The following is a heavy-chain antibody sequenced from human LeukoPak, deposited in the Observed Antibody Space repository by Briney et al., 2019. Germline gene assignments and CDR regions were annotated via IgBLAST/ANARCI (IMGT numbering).Heavy chain of an antibody. CDR2: INPNSGGT. D-gene: IGHD3-22*01. V-gene: IGHV1-2*02. Sequence: GASVKVSCKASVYTFTGYYMHWVRQAPGQGLEWVGWINPNSGGTNYAQKFQGRVTMTSDTSISTAYMELSRLRSDDTAVYYCARGAYDSSGGGYYYYYMDVWGKGTTVTVSS. J-gene: IGHJ6*03. CDR3: ARGAYDSSGGGYYYYYMDV. CDR1: VYTFTGYY.